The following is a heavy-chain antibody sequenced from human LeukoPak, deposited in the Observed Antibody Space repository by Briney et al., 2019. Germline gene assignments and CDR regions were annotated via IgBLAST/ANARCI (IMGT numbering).Heavy chain of an antibody. CDR2: IYTSGST. Sequence: SETLSLTCAVSGGSISSYYWSWIRQPAGKGLEWIGRIYTSGSTNYNPSLKSRVTISVDTSKNQFSLKLTSVTAAHTAVYYCARDPTGRYSSEGYMDVWGKGTTVTISS. CDR1: GGSISSYY. V-gene: IGHV4-4*07. J-gene: IGHJ6*03. CDR3: ARDPTGRYSSEGYMDV. D-gene: IGHD6-19*01.